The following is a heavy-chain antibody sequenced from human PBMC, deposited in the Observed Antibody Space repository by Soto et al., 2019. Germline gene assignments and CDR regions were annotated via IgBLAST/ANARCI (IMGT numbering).Heavy chain of an antibody. Sequence: LQLQESGPGLVKPSGTLSLTCTVSGGSLSSSSYYWGWIRQPPGQGLEWIGCIYYSGSTYYNPSLKRRVTLYLETSKNQFSLKLRSVTAADTAGYYWARVTCEGYCRCVSCYPMYCYGIDVWGQGTTVTLSS. CDR3: ARVTCEGYCRCVSCYPMYCYGIDV. V-gene: IGHV4-39*01. J-gene: IGHJ6*02. CDR1: GGSLSSSSYY. CDR2: IYYSGST. D-gene: IGHD2-15*01.